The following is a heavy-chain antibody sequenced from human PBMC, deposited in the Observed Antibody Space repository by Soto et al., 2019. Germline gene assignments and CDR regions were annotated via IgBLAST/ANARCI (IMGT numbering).Heavy chain of an antibody. CDR1: GYTLTTYG. J-gene: IGHJ6*02. Sequence: ASVKVSCKASGYTLTTYGIVWVRQAPGQGLEWMGWISPYNGTTKYAEKFQGEMTMTTDTATSTAYMDLRSLRSDDTAVYYCARDGERDTGLNFYYYLHGMDAWGQGTRVTVSS. D-gene: IGHD1-1*01. CDR2: ISPYNGTT. CDR3: ARDGERDTGLNFYYYLHGMDA. V-gene: IGHV1-18*04.